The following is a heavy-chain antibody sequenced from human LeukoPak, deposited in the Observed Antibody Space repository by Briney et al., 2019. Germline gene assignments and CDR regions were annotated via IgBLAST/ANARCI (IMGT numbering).Heavy chain of an antibody. D-gene: IGHD3-9*01. CDR3: AADILTGYYATQFDY. Sequence: YPGGSLRLSCAASGFTFSSYWMHWVRQAPGKGLVWVSRINSDGSSTSYADSVKGRFTISRDNAKNTLYLQMNSLRAEDTAVYYCAADILTGYYATQFDYWGQGTLVTVSS. V-gene: IGHV3-74*01. J-gene: IGHJ4*02. CDR2: INSDGSST. CDR1: GFTFSSYW.